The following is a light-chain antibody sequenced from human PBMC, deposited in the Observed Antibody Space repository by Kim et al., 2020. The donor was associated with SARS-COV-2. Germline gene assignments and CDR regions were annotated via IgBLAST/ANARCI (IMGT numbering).Light chain of an antibody. CDR1: RRDVGYYNY. CDR3: TSYTGSKTVI. CDR2: NVS. Sequence: GLSITLSCTGTRRDVGYYNYVSWYQQYPGNVPKVIIYNVSVRPSGISTRFSGSKSGNTASLTISGLQAEDEAHYYCTSYTGSKTVIFGGGTQLTVL. V-gene: IGLV2-14*03. J-gene: IGLJ2*01.